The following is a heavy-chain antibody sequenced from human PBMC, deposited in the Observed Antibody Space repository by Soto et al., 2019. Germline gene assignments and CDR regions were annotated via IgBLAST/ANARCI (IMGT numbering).Heavy chain of an antibody. CDR3: ARVPTYCGGDCYSSYYFDY. CDR1: GYTFTSYG. D-gene: IGHD2-21*02. Sequence: GASVKVSCKASGYTFTSYGISWVRQAPGQGLEWMGWINPNSGGTNYAQKFQGWVTMTRDTSISTAYMELSRLRSDDTAVYYCARVPTYCGGDCYSSYYFDYWGQGTLVTVSS. J-gene: IGHJ4*02. V-gene: IGHV1-2*04. CDR2: INPNSGGT.